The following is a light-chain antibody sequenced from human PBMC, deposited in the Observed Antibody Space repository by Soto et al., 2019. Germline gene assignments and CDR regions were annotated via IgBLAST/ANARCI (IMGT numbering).Light chain of an antibody. CDR3: QQRSNWPPLT. Sequence: EIVLTQSPATLSLSPGERATLSCRASQSVSSYLAWYQQKPGQAPRLLIYDASNRATGIPARFIGSGAGTDFTLTIRGLEPEDFAVYYCQQRSNWPPLTFGGGTKVEIK. V-gene: IGKV3-11*01. J-gene: IGKJ4*01. CDR2: DAS. CDR1: QSVSSY.